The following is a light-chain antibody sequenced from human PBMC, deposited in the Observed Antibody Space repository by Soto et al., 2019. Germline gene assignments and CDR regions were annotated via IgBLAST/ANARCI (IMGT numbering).Light chain of an antibody. V-gene: IGKV1-12*01. Sequence: DIQMTQSPSSVSASVGDRVTITCRASQGISSLLAWYQQKPGKAPNLLIHTASSLQSGVPSRFSGIGSGTHFTLTISSLQPEDFATYYCQQANSFPLTFGGGTKVEIK. CDR1: QGISSL. CDR3: QQANSFPLT. J-gene: IGKJ4*01. CDR2: TAS.